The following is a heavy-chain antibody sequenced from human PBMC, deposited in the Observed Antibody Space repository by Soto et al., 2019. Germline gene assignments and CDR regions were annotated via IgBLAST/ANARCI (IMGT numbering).Heavy chain of an antibody. CDR1: GGTFSSYA. CDR3: ARAVGAPAVFSFDI. CDR2: IIPIFGTA. D-gene: IGHD1-26*01. J-gene: IGHJ3*02. V-gene: IGHV1-69*13. Sequence: ASVKVSCKASGGTFSSYAISWVRQAPGQGLEWMGGIIPIFGTANYAQKFQGRVTITADESTSTAYMELSSLRSEDTAVYYCARAVGAPAVFSFDIWGQGIMVTVSS.